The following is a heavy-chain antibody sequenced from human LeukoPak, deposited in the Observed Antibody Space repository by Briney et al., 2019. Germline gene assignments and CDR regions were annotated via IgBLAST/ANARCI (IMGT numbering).Heavy chain of an antibody. CDR1: GFTFSSYG. CDR2: IWYDGSNK. Sequence: PGGSLRLSCAASGFTFSSYGMHWVRQAPGKGLEWVAVIWYDGSNKYYADSVKGRFTISRDNSKNTLYLQMNSLRAEDTAVYYCARDCGYDFWSGYYHWSGGYYYYGMDVWGQGTTVTVSS. D-gene: IGHD3-3*01. J-gene: IGHJ6*02. CDR3: ARDCGYDFWSGYYHWSGGYYYYGMDV. V-gene: IGHV3-33*01.